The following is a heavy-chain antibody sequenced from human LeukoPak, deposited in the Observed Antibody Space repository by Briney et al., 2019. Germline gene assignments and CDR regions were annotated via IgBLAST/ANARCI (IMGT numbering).Heavy chain of an antibody. CDR3: TRNSLDY. J-gene: IGHJ4*02. CDR1: GFTFSSYG. Sequence: GGSLRLSCAASGFTFSSYGMHWVRQAPGKGLEWVAVIWYDGSNKYYADSVKGRFTISRDNAENSLYLQMNSLRAEDTAVYYCTRNSLDYWGLGTLVTVS. CDR2: IWYDGSNK. V-gene: IGHV3-33*03.